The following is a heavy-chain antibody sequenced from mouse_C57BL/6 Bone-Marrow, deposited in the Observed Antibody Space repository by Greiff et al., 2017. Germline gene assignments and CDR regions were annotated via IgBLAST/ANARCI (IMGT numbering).Heavy chain of an antibody. Sequence: VQLQQSGAELVRPGTSVKVSCKASGYAFTNYLIEWVKQRPGQGLEWIGVINPGSGGTNYNEKFKGKATLTADKSSSTAYMQLSSLTSEDSAVYVCARSRGAYWGQGTLVTVAA. CDR1: GYAFTNYL. J-gene: IGHJ3*01. CDR2: INPGSGGT. V-gene: IGHV1-54*01. CDR3: ARSRGAY.